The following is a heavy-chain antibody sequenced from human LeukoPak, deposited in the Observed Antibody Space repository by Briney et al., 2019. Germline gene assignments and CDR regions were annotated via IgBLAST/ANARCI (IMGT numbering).Heavy chain of an antibody. CDR3: AKGSDGDPGWAVDY. Sequence: PGGSLRLSCAVSGFTFSSYAMSWVRQAPGKGLEWVSAISGSGGSTYYADSVKGRFTISRDNSKNTLYLQMNSLRAEDTAVYYCAKGSDGDPGWAVDYWGQGTLVTVSS. CDR2: ISGSGGST. D-gene: IGHD4-17*01. J-gene: IGHJ4*02. CDR1: GFTFSSYA. V-gene: IGHV3-23*01.